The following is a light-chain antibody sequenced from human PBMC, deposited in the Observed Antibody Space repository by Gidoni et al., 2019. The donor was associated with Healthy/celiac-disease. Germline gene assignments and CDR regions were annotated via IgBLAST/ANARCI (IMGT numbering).Light chain of an antibody. J-gene: IGKJ4*01. V-gene: IGKV2-28*01. CDR3: MQALQTPLT. Sequence: DIVMTQSPLSLPVTPGETASISCRSSQSLLHSNGYNYLDWYLQKPGQSPQLLIYLGSNRASGVPDRFSGSGSGTDFTLKSSRVEDEDVGVYYCMQALQTPLTFGGGTKVEIK. CDR2: LGS. CDR1: QSLLHSNGYNY.